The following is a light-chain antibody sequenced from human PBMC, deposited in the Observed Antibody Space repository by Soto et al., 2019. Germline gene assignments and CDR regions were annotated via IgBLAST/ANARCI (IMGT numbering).Light chain of an antibody. CDR2: KAS. CDR3: QHYNNYPLT. CDR1: QSISSW. V-gene: IGKV1-5*03. Sequence: DIQMTQSPSTLSASVGDRVTITCRASQSISSWLAWYQQKPGKAPKLLIYKASGLESGVPSRFSGSGSGTEFTLTISSLQPDDFATYYCQHYNNYPLTFGGGTKVDIK. J-gene: IGKJ4*01.